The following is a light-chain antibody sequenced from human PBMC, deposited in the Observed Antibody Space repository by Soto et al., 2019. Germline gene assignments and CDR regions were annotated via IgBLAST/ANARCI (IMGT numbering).Light chain of an antibody. V-gene: IGLV4-69*01. CDR2: LNSDGSH. CDR1: SGHNSYA. Sequence: QSVLTQPPSASASLGASVKLTCTLSSGHNSYAIAWHQQQPEKGPRYLMKLNSDGSHSKGDGIPDRFSGSSSGAERYLTISSLQSEDEADYYCQTWSTDSRVFGGGTKRTVL. CDR3: QTWSTDSRV. J-gene: IGLJ3*02.